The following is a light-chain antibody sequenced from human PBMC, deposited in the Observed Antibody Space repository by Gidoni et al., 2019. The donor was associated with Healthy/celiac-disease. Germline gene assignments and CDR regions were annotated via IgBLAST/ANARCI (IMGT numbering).Light chain of an antibody. CDR1: SSDVGGYNY. CDR2: EVS. V-gene: IGLV2-14*01. J-gene: IGLJ1*01. Sequence: GSPGQSITISCTGTSSDVGGYNYVSWYQQHPGKAPKLMIYEVSNRPSGVSNRFSGSKSGNTASLTISGLQAEDEADYYCSSYTSSSTSCVFGTGTKVTVL. CDR3: SSYTSSSTSCV.